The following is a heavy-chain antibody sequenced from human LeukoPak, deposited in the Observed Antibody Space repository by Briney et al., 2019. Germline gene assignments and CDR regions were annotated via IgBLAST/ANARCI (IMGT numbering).Heavy chain of an antibody. J-gene: IGHJ6*02. V-gene: IGHV3-48*03. Sequence: GGSLRLSCAASGFTFSSYEMNWVRQAPGKGLEWVSYISSSGSTIYYADSVKGRFTISRDNAKNSLYLQMNSLRAGDTAVYYCTRVGLRGVTGEYHALDVWGQGTTVTVSS. CDR2: ISSSGSTI. D-gene: IGHD2-21*02. CDR3: TRVGLRGVTGEYHALDV. CDR1: GFTFSSYE.